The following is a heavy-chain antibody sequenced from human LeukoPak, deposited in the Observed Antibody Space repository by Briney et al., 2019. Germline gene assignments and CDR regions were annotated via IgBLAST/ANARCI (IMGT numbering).Heavy chain of an antibody. J-gene: IGHJ4*02. CDR1: GDSVSSNTAA. D-gene: IGHD2-15*01. V-gene: IGHV6-1*01. CDR3: ARDGWPAFDY. CDR2: TFYRSKWYN. Sequence: SQTLSLTCVIAGDSVSSNTAAWNWVRQSPLRGLEWLGRTFYRSKWYNDYAGSVKSRITISPDTSKNHFSLHLDSVTPEDAAMYYCARDGWPAFDYWGQGSLVTVSS.